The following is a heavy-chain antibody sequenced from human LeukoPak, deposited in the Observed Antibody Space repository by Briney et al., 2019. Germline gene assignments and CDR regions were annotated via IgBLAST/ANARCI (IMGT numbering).Heavy chain of an antibody. CDR1: GGSFSGYY. CDR3: PSITIFGVVPTTTRFYP. Sequence: PSETLSLTCAVYGGSFSGYYWSWIRQPPGKGLEWIGEINHSGSTNYNPSLKSRVTISVDTSKNQFSLKLSSVTAADTAVYYCPSITIFGVVPTTTRFYPWGQGTLVTVSS. D-gene: IGHD3-3*01. J-gene: IGHJ5*02. CDR2: INHSGST. V-gene: IGHV4-34*01.